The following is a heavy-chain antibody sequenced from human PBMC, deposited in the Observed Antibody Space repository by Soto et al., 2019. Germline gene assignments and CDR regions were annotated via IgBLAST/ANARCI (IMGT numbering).Heavy chain of an antibody. CDR1: GFTFSSDG. D-gene: IGHD2-15*01. CDR3: AKGQYCSGGSCSRHFYYYGMDV. V-gene: IGHV3-30*18. CDR2: ISYDGSNT. Sequence: QVQLVESGGGVVQPGRSLRLSCAASGFTFSSDGMHWVRQAPGKGLEWVAVISYDGSNTYYADSVKGRFTISRDNSKNTLYLQMNSLRAEDTAVYYCAKGQYCSGGSCSRHFYYYGMDVWGQGTTVTVSS. J-gene: IGHJ6*02.